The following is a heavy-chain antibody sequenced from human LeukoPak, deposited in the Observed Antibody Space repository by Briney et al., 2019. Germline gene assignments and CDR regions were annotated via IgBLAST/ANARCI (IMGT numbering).Heavy chain of an antibody. V-gene: IGHV3-23*01. Sequence: PGESLRLSCAASGFSFSSHAMNWVRQAPGEGLEWVSVISGSGGTTHYIDSVKGRVTISRDNSKNTLFLQMNSLRAEDTAVYYCAKEVGYSFDPYWGQGALVTVSS. J-gene: IGHJ4*02. D-gene: IGHD5-18*01. CDR3: AKEVGYSFDPY. CDR2: ISGSGGTT. CDR1: GFSFSSHA.